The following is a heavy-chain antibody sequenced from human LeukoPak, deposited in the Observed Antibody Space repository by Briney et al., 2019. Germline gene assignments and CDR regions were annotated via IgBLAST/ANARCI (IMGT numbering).Heavy chain of an antibody. D-gene: IGHD3-22*01. CDR3: AREGSSGSYYYGMDV. CDR1: GFTFSSYA. J-gene: IGHJ6*02. CDR2: ISGSGSST. V-gene: IGHV3-23*01. Sequence: QPGGSLRPSCAASGFTFSSYAMSWVRQAPGKGLEWVSSISGSGSSTYYADSVKGRFTISRDNAKNSLYLQMNSLRAEDTAVYYCAREGSSGSYYYGMDVWGQGTTVTVPS.